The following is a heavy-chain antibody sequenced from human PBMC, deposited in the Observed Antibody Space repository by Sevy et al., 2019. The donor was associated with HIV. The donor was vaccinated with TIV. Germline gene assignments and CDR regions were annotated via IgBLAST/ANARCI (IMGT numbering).Heavy chain of an antibody. CDR2: IYYSGST. Sequence: SETLSLTRTVSGGSISSSSYYWGWIRQPPGKGLEWIGSIYYSGSTYYNPSLKSRVTISVDTSKNQFSLKLSSVTAADTAVYYCARTYDSSVIDAFDIWGQGTMVTVSS. V-gene: IGHV4-39*01. CDR3: ARTYDSSVIDAFDI. D-gene: IGHD3-22*01. CDR1: GGSISSSSYY. J-gene: IGHJ3*02.